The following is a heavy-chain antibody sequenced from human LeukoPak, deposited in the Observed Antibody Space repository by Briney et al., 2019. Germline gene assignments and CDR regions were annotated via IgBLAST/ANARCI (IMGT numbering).Heavy chain of an antibody. CDR1: GGSFSGYY. CDR3: ARHVSPSDWFDP. D-gene: IGHD2/OR15-2a*01. V-gene: IGHV4-34*01. CDR2: INHSGST. Sequence: SETLSLTCAVYGGSFSGYYWSWIRQPPGKGLEWIGEINHSGSTNYNPSLKSRVTISVDTSKNQFSLKLSSVTAADTAVYYCARHVSPSDWFDPWGQGTLVTVSS. J-gene: IGHJ5*02.